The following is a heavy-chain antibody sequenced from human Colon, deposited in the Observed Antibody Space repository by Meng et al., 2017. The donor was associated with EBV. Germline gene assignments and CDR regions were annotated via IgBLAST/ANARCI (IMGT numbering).Heavy chain of an antibody. CDR2: ISKMGDGI. D-gene: IGHD6-25*01. CDR3: ARDLGGPRDY. CDR1: GFNFNDYY. Sequence: HVYLVESGGGFDKPGGSLSLSCAASGFNFNDYYMTWIQQAPGKGLEWVAFISKMGDGISYAESVRGRFTISRDSATHSLYLQMNSLRAEDTAVYYCARDLGGPRDYWGQGTLVTVSS. V-gene: IGHV3-11*01. J-gene: IGHJ4*02.